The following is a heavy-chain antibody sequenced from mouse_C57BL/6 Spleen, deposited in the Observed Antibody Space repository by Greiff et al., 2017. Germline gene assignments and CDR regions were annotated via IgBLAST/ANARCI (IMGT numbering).Heavy chain of an antibody. CDR2: IDPSDSYT. CDR3: ARSLIYYGNYYFDY. CDR1: GYTFTSYW. J-gene: IGHJ2*01. Sequence: QVQLQQPGAELVKPGASVTLSCKASGYTFTSYWMQWVKQRPGQGLEWLGEIDPSDSYTNYTQKFKGKATLTVDTTSRPAYMQLSRLTSEDSAVYCCARSLIYYGNYYFDYWGQGTTLTVSS. V-gene: IGHV1-50*01. D-gene: IGHD2-1*01.